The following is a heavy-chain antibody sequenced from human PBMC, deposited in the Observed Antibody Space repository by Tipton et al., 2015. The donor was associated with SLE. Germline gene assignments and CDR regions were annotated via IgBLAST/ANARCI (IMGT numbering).Heavy chain of an antibody. V-gene: IGHV3-23*03. CDR2: IYSGGSIT. D-gene: IGHD4-17*01. J-gene: IGHJ4*02. CDR3: AKNALGLRGFDY. CDR1: GFTFRSSA. Sequence: SLRLSCAASGFTFRSSAMSWVRQAPGQGLEWVAFIYSGGSITSYADSVKGRFTISRDDSKSTVFLEMNSLRAEDTAVYYCAKNALGLRGFDYWGQGTLVTVAS.